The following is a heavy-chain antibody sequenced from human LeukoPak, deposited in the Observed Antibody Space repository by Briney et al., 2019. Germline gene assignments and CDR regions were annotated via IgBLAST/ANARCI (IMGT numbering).Heavy chain of an antibody. Sequence: ASVKVSCKASGGTFSSYAISWVRQAPGQGLEWMGRIIPILGIANYAQKFQGRVTITADKSTSTAYMELSSLRSEDTAVYYCATDMTSSTSCCDAFDIWGQGTMVTVSS. V-gene: IGHV1-69*04. J-gene: IGHJ3*02. CDR1: GGTFSSYA. D-gene: IGHD2-2*01. CDR3: ATDMTSSTSCCDAFDI. CDR2: IIPILGIA.